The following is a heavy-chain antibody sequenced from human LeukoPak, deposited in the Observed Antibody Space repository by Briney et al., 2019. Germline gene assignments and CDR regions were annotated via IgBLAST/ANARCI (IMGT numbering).Heavy chain of an antibody. CDR1: GGSFSGYY. CDR2: INHSGST. J-gene: IGHJ4*02. Sequence: SETLSLTCAVYGGSFSGYYWSWIRQPPGKGLEWIGEINHSGSTNYNPSLKSRVTISVDTSKNQFSLKLSSVTAADTAVYYCARHWRYYYDSSGYYAPFDYWGQGTLVTVSS. V-gene: IGHV4-34*01. CDR3: ARHWRYYYDSSGYYAPFDY. D-gene: IGHD3-22*01.